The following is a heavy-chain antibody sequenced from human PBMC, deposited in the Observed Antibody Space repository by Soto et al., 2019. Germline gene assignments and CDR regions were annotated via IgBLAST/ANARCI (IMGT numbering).Heavy chain of an antibody. J-gene: IGHJ6*02. CDR1: GGSISSGGYY. Sequence: SETLSLTCTVSGGSISSGGYYWSWIRQHPGKGLEWIGYIYYSGSTYYNPSLKSRVTISVDTSKNQFSLKLSSVTAADTAVYYCARDQPITMVRGVIIANYGMDVWGQGTTVTVSS. CDR3: ARDQPITMVRGVIIANYGMDV. V-gene: IGHV4-31*03. CDR2: IYYSGST. D-gene: IGHD3-10*01.